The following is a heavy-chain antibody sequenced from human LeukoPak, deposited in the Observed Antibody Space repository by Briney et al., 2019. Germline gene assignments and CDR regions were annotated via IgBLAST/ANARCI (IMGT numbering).Heavy chain of an antibody. D-gene: IGHD6-13*01. CDR2: ISYDGSNK. J-gene: IGHJ4*02. CDR1: GFTFSSYS. V-gene: IGHV3-30*03. CDR3: ARGKHSSSWSLFYFDY. Sequence: GGSLRLSCAASGFTFSSYSMNWVRQAPGKGLEWEAVISYDGSNKYYADSVKGRFTISRDNSKNTLYLQMNSLRAEDTAVYYCARGKHSSSWSLFYFDYWGQGTLVTVSS.